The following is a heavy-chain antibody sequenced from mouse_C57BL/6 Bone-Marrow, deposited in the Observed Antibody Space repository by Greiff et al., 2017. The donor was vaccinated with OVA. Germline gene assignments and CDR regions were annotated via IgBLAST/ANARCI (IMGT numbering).Heavy chain of an antibody. Sequence: EVQGVESGGGLVKPGGSLKLSCAASGFTFSDYGMHWVRQAPEKGLEWVAYISSGSSTIYYADTVKGRFTISRDNAKNTLFLQMTSLGYEDAAMYYCARPAGGAMDYWGQGTSVTVSS. J-gene: IGHJ4*01. CDR1: GFTFSDYG. CDR2: ISSGSSTI. V-gene: IGHV5-17*01. CDR3: ARPAGGAMDY.